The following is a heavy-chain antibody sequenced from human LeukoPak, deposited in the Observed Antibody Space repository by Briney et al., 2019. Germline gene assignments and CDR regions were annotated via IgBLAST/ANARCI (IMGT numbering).Heavy chain of an antibody. J-gene: IGHJ4*02. CDR3: ARGGEYRGFGDY. V-gene: IGHV3-30-3*01. CDR1: GFTFSSYA. Sequence: PGGSLRLSCAASGFTFSSYAMHWVRQAPGKGLEWVAVISYDGSNKYYADSVKGRFTIFRDNSKNTLYLQMNSLRAEDTAVYYCARGGEYRGFGDYWGQGTLVTVSS. CDR2: ISYDGSNK. D-gene: IGHD5-18*01.